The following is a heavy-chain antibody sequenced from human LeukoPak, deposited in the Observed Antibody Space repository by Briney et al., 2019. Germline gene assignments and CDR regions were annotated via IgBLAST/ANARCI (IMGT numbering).Heavy chain of an antibody. J-gene: IGHJ3*02. CDR1: GGSISSYY. CDR2: IYYSGST. V-gene: IGHV4-59*08. D-gene: IGHD4-17*01. CDR3: ARTYGDYALIAFDI. Sequence: SETLSLTCTVSGGSISSYYWSWIRQPPGKGLEWIGYIYYSGSTNYNPSLKSRVTISVDTSKNQFSLKLSSVTAADTAVYYCARTYGDYALIAFDIWGQGTKVTVSS.